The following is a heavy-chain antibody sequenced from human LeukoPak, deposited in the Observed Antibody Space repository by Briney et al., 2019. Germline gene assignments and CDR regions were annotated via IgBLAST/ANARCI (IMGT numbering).Heavy chain of an antibody. J-gene: IGHJ6*02. CDR3: ARAYCGGDCPPGV. D-gene: IGHD2-21*02. Sequence: GGLRLSCAASGFTVSSNYMSWVRQAPGKGLEWVSVIYSGGSTYYADSVKGRFTISRDNSKNTLYLQMKSLRAEDTAVYYCARAYCGGDCPPGVWGQGTTVTVSS. V-gene: IGHV3-66*02. CDR2: IYSGGST. CDR1: GFTVSSNY.